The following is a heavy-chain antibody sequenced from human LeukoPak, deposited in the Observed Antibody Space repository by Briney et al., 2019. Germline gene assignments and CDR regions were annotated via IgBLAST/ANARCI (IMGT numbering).Heavy chain of an antibody. CDR2: INHSGGT. CDR1: GGSFSGYY. Sequence: TSETLSLTCAVYGGSFSGYYWSWIRQPPGKGLEWIGEINHSGGTNYNPSLKSRVTISVDTSKNQFSLKLSSVTAADTAVYYCARLGVTGTTDYWGQGTLVTVSS. J-gene: IGHJ4*02. CDR3: ARLGVTGTTDY. D-gene: IGHD1-7*01. V-gene: IGHV4-34*01.